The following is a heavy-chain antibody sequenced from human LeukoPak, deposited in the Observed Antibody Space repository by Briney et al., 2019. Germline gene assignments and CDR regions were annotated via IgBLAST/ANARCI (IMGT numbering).Heavy chain of an antibody. J-gene: IGHJ4*02. CDR2: IYSGGST. Sequence: GGSLRLSCAASGFTVSSNYMSWVRQAPGKGLEWVSVIYSGGSTYYADSVKGRFTISRDNSKNTLYLQMNSLRAEDTAVYYCAKGPRYSSSPYFDYWGQGTLVTVSS. V-gene: IGHV3-53*05. CDR1: GFTVSSNY. CDR3: AKGPRYSSSPYFDY. D-gene: IGHD6-13*01.